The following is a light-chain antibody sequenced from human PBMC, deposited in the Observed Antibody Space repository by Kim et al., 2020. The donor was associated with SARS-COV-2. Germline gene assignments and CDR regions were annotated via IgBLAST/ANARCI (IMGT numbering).Light chain of an antibody. V-gene: IGKV1-5*03. CDR3: QQYNSYPYT. CDR1: QSISSW. Sequence: SASVGDRGTITSRASQSISSWLAWYQQKPGKAPKLLIYKASSLESGVPSRFSGSGSGTEFTLTISSLQPDDFATYYCQQYNSYPYTFGQGTKLEI. CDR2: KAS. J-gene: IGKJ2*01.